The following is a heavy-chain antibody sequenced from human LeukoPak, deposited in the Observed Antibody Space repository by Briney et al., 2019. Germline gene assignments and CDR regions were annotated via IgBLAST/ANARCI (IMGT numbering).Heavy chain of an antibody. CDR2: IYYSGST. CDR3: ARAYSPGYSSGWLDY. CDR1: GGSISSYY. D-gene: IGHD6-19*01. Sequence: SETLSLTCTVSGGSISSYYWSWIRQPPGKGLEWIGYIYYSGSTNYNPSLKSRVTISVDTSKNQFSLKLGSVTAADTAVYYCARAYSPGYSSGWLDYWGQGTLATVSS. V-gene: IGHV4-59*01. J-gene: IGHJ4*02.